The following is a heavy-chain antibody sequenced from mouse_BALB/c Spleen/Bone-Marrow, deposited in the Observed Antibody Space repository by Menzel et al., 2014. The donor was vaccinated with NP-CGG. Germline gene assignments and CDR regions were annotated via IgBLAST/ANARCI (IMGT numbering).Heavy chain of an antibody. CDR1: GFTFSSFG. D-gene: IGHD1-1*01. CDR2: ISSGSSTI. CDR3: ARSGSSSGYFDY. V-gene: IGHV5-17*02. J-gene: IGHJ2*01. Sequence: EVKVVESGGGLVQPGGSRKLSCAASGFTFSSFGMHWVRQAPEKGLEWVAYISSGSSTIYYADTVMGRFTISRDNPKNTLFLQTTSLRSEDTAMYYCARSGSSSGYFDYWGQGTTLTVSS.